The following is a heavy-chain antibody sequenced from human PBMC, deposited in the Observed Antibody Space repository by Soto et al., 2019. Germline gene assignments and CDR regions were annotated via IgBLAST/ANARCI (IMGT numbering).Heavy chain of an antibody. D-gene: IGHD2-15*01. CDR2: ISAYNGNT. CDR1: GYTFTSYG. CDR3: ARVEFDALTLGYCSGGSCYTGGYYYYGMDA. Sequence: GASVKVSCKASGYTFTSYGISWVRQAPGQGLEWMGWISAYNGNTNYAQKLQGRVTMTTDTSTSTAYMELRSLRSDDTAVYYCARVEFDALTLGYCSGGSCYTGGYYYYGMDAWGQGTTVTVPS. J-gene: IGHJ6*02. V-gene: IGHV1-18*01.